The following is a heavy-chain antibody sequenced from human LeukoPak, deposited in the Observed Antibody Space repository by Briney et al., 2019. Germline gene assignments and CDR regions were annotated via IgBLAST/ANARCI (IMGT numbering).Heavy chain of an antibody. J-gene: IGHJ4*02. CDR3: ARVTGYMIEDYFDY. V-gene: IGHV4-4*02. D-gene: IGHD3-22*01. CDR2: IYHSGST. Sequence: SETLSLTCAVSGGSISSRNWWSWVRQPPGKGLEWIGEIYHSGSTNYNPSLKTRVTISVDTSKNQFSLKLSSVTAADTAVYYCARVTGYMIEDYFDYWGQGTLVTVSS. CDR1: GGSISSRNW.